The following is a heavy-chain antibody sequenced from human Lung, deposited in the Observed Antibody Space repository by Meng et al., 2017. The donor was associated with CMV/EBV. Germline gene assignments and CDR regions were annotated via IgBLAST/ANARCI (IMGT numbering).Heavy chain of an antibody. CDR1: GFSFNHFA. J-gene: IGHJ4*02. Sequence: SCAASGFSFNHFAMHWVRQGPGKGLEWVAIVSYDGSQKYYADSVKGRFTISRDNSRNTVYLQMNSLRAEDTATFYCVRSYNDKWHNFDYWGQGTLVTVSS. CDR2: VSYDGSQK. V-gene: IGHV3-30*14. CDR3: VRSYNDKWHNFDY. D-gene: IGHD3-9*01.